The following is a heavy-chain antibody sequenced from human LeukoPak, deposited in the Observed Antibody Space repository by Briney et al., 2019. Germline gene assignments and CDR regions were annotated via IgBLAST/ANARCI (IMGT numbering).Heavy chain of an antibody. Sequence: PSETLSLTCAVSGGSISSSNWWSWVRQPPGKGLEWIGEIYHSGSTNYNPSLKSRVTISVDKSKNQFSLKLSSVTAADTAVYYCARDGYSYGYFVHFDYWGQGTLVTVSS. D-gene: IGHD5-18*01. J-gene: IGHJ4*02. V-gene: IGHV4-4*02. CDR2: IYHSGST. CDR3: ARDGYSYGYFVHFDY. CDR1: GGSISSSNW.